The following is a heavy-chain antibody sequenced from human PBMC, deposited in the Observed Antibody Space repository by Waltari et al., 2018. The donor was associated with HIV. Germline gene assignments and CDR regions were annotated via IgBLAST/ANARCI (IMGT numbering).Heavy chain of an antibody. CDR2: IKQEGSEK. CDR3: ARGGFYGSGSKVN. CDR1: GFTFSSYW. J-gene: IGHJ4*02. Sequence: EVQLVESGGGLVQRGGSLRLSCAASGFTFSSYWLRWVLQATGKGLEVVANIKQEGSEKYYVDSWNGRFTISRDNAENSLYLQMNSLRAEDTAVYYCARGGFYGSGSKVNWGQGTLVTVSS. V-gene: IGHV3-7*04. D-gene: IGHD3-10*01.